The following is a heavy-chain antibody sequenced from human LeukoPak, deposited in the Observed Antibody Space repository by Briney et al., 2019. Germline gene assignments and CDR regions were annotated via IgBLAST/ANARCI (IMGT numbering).Heavy chain of an antibody. J-gene: IGHJ4*02. Sequence: ASVTVSCKASGFTFTSSAMQWVRQAPGQGLEWMGWINPNSGGTNYAQKFQGRVTMTRDTSISTAYMELSRLRSDDTAVYYCARGVWGYTAMVPLGYWGQGTLVTVSS. CDR2: INPNSGGT. V-gene: IGHV1-2*02. CDR1: GFTFTSSA. CDR3: ARGVWGYTAMVPLGY. D-gene: IGHD5-18*01.